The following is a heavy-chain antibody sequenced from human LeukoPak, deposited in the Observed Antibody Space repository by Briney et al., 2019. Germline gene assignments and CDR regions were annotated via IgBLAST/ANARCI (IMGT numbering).Heavy chain of an antibody. V-gene: IGHV3-7*01. Sequence: GGSLRLSCAASGFTFSSYWMSWVRQAPGKGLEWVANIKQDGSEKYYVDSVKGRFTISRDNAKNSLYLQMNSLRAEDTAVYYCAREGKYCSSTSCYWYYYYYMDVWGKGTTVTVSS. CDR3: AREGKYCSSTSCYWYYYYYMDV. D-gene: IGHD2-2*01. J-gene: IGHJ6*03. CDR2: IKQDGSEK. CDR1: GFTFSSYW.